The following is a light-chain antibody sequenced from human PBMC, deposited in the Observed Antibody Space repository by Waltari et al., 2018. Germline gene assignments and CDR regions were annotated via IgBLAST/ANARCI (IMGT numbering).Light chain of an antibody. V-gene: IGKV3-20*01. CDR3: QKYDRLPAT. Sequence: EIVLTQSPGPLFLSSGERGTLSCRASQSVSRFLAWYQQKPGQAPRLLIYGASTRATGIPDRFSGSGSGTDFSLTISRLEPEDFAVYYCQKYDRLPATFGQGTKVEIK. CDR2: GAS. J-gene: IGKJ1*01. CDR1: QSVSRF.